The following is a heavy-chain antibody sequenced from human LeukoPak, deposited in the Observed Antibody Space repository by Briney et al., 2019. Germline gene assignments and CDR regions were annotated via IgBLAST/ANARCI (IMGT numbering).Heavy chain of an antibody. CDR1: GYTFTSYA. V-gene: IGHV1-3*01. Sequence: ASVKVSCKASGYTFTSYAMHWVRQAPGQRLEWMGWINAGNGNTKYSQKFQGRVTITRDTSASTAYMELSSLRSEDTAVYYCARDRIQGYSSGWYEYYFDYWGQGTLVTVSS. D-gene: IGHD6-19*01. CDR3: ARDRIQGYSSGWYEYYFDY. J-gene: IGHJ4*02. CDR2: INAGNGNT.